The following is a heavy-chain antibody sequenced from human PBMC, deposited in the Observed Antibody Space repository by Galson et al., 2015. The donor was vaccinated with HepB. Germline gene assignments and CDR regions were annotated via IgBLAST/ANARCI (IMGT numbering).Heavy chain of an antibody. Sequence: SVKVSCKASGYTFIGYYIYWVRLAPGQGLEWMGRINPDSGGTDYAQKFQGRVTMTRDTSTSTAYMELSSLRSDDTVVYYCARAYSSGYYYGAFDVWGQGTMVTVS. CDR3: ARAYSSGYYYGAFDV. V-gene: IGHV1-2*05. D-gene: IGHD3-22*01. CDR1: GYTFIGYY. CDR2: INPDSGGT. J-gene: IGHJ3*01.